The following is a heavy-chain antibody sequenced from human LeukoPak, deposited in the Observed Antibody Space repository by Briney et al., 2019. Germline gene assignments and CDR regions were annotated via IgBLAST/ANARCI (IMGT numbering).Heavy chain of an antibody. Sequence: TGGPLRLSCAASGFTFRSSEMNWVRQAPGKGLEWLSYISSSGSTIWYADSVKGRFTISRDNAKNSLYLQMNSLRAEDTAVYYCASARYFDYWGQGTLVTVS. CDR2: ISSSGSTI. CDR1: GFTFRSSE. V-gene: IGHV3-48*03. J-gene: IGHJ4*02. CDR3: ASARYFDY.